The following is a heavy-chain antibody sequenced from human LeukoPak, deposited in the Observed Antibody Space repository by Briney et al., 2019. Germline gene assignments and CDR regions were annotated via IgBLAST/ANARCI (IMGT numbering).Heavy chain of an antibody. J-gene: IGHJ4*02. CDR3: ARGVLRYFDWLLRSLDY. CDR1: GGTFSSHA. Sequence: SVKVSCKASGGTFSSHAISWVRQAPGQGLEWMGGIIPIFGTANYAQKFQGRVTITTDESTSTAYMELSSLRSEDTAVYYCARGVLRYFDWLLRSLDYWGQGTLVTVSS. CDR2: IIPIFGTA. V-gene: IGHV1-69*05. D-gene: IGHD3-9*01.